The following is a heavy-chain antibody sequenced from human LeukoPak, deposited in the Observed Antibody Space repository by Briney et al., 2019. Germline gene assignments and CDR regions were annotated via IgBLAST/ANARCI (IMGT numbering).Heavy chain of an antibody. CDR1: GYSISSGYY. J-gene: IGHJ4*02. Sequence: SETLSLTCTVSGYSISSGYYWGWIRQPPGKGLEWIGSIYHSGSTYYNPSLKSRVTISVDRSKNQFSLKLSSVTAADTAVYYCARGGGDYDSSGYYQTLFDHWGQGTLVTVSS. V-gene: IGHV4-38-2*02. CDR2: IYHSGST. D-gene: IGHD3-22*01. CDR3: ARGGGDYDSSGYYQTLFDH.